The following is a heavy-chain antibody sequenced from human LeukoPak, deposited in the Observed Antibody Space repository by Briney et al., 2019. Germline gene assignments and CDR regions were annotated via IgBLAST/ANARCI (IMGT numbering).Heavy chain of an antibody. CDR3: ARDFPDTAVDPVGDY. V-gene: IGHV3-21*01. CDR1: GFTFSSYS. CDR2: ISSSSSYI. J-gene: IGHJ4*02. Sequence: PGGSLRLSCAASGFTFSSYSMNWVRQAPGKGLEWVSSISSSSSYIYYADSVKGRFTISRDNAKNSLYLQMNSLRAEDTAVYYCARDFPDTAVDPVGDYWGQGTLVTVSS. D-gene: IGHD5-18*01.